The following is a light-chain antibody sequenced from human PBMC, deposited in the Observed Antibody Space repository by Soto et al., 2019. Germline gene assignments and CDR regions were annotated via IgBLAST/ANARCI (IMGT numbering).Light chain of an antibody. CDR2: EVS. CDR3: TSFTSSTPYV. CDR1: SSDVGGYNY. V-gene: IGLV2-14*01. J-gene: IGLJ1*01. Sequence: QSLLTQPASVSGSPGQSITISCTGTSSDVGGYNYVCWYQHHPGKAPKLIISEVSNRPSGVSDRFSGSKSGNTASLTISGLQPEDEADYYCTSFTSSTPYVVGNGTKVTV.